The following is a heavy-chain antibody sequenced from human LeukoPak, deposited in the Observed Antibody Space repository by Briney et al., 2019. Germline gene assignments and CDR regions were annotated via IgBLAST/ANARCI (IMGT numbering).Heavy chain of an antibody. CDR3: ARDLCSSTSCYSWFDP. CDR2: IIPIFGTA. V-gene: IGHV1-69*06. D-gene: IGHD2-2*01. J-gene: IGHJ5*02. CDR1: GGTFSSYA. Sequence: SVKVSCKASGGTFSSYAISWVRQAPGQGLEWMGGIIPIFGTANYAQKFQGRVTITADKSTSTAYMELSSLRSEDTAVYYCARDLCSSTSCYSWFDPWGQGTLVTVSS.